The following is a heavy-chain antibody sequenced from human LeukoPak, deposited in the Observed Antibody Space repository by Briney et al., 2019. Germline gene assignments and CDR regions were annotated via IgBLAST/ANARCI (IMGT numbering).Heavy chain of an antibody. V-gene: IGHV4-34*01. D-gene: IGHD3/OR15-3a*01. CDR3: ARGSGLKPLDY. J-gene: IGHJ4*02. CDR1: GGSFSGYY. CDR2: INHSGST. Sequence: SETLSLTCAVYGGSFSGYYWSWIRQPPGKGLEWIGEINHSGSTNYNPSLKCRVTISVDTSKNQFSLKLSSVTAADTAVYYCARGSGLKPLDYWGQGTLVTVSS.